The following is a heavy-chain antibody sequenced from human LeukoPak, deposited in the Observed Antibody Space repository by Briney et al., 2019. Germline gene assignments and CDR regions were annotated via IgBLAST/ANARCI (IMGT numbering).Heavy chain of an antibody. J-gene: IGHJ5*02. Sequence: PGGSLRLSCAATGFTFSSYAMHWVRQAPGKGLEWVAVISYDGSNKYYADSVKGRFTISRDNSKNTLYLQMNSLRAEDTAVYYCARDHGSSWGRGTLVTVSS. CDR3: ARDHGSS. CDR2: ISYDGSNK. CDR1: GFTFSSYA. V-gene: IGHV3-30*04. D-gene: IGHD6-13*01.